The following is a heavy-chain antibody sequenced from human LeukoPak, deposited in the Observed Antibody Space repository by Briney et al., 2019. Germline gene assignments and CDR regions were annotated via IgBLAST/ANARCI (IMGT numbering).Heavy chain of an antibody. J-gene: IGHJ4*02. D-gene: IGHD2-2*01. V-gene: IGHV3-21*01. CDR1: GFTFSSYS. Sequence: GGSLRLSCAASGFTFSSYSMNWVRQAPGKGLEWVSFISSSSSYIYYADSVKGRFTISRDNAKNSLYLQMNSLRAEDTAVYYCARTCSSTSCSRGINDYWGQGTLVTVSS. CDR2: ISSSSSYI. CDR3: ARTCSSTSCSRGINDY.